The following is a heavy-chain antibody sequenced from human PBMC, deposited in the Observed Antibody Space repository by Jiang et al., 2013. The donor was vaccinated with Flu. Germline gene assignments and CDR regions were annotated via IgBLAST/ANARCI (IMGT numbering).Heavy chain of an antibody. Sequence: YTISWVRQAPGQGLEWMGRIIPILGIANYAQKFQGRVTITADKSTSTAYMELSSLRSEDTAVYYCARGMDYYDSSALKRDYYYYYGMDVWGQGTTVTVSS. J-gene: IGHJ6*02. V-gene: IGHV1-69*02. CDR2: IIPILGIA. CDR3: ARGMDYYDSSALKRDYYYYYGMDV. CDR1: YT. D-gene: IGHD3-22*01.